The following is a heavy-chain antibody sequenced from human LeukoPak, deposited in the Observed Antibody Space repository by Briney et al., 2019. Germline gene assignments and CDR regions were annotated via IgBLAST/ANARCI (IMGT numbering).Heavy chain of an antibody. CDR2: INLDGSQR. V-gene: IGHV3-7*01. CDR3: ARKRPNYFDY. J-gene: IGHJ4*02. Sequence: GGSLTLSCAASGFTFSNYWMVWVGPAPGKGPEWVTNINLDGSQRYYVNSVKGRFTISRDNAENSLYLQMSSLRAEDTALYYCARKRPNYFDYWGQGTLVTVSS. CDR1: GFTFSNYW.